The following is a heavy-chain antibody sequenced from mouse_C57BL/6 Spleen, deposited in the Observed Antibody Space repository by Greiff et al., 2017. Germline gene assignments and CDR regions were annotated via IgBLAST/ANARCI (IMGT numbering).Heavy chain of an antibody. CDR2: IYPSDSET. CDR1: GYTFTSYW. CDR3: ARRPKFITTVPAMDY. V-gene: IGHV1-61*01. Sequence: QVQLQQPGAELVRPGSSVKLSCKASGYTFTSYWMDWVKQRPGQGLEWIGNIYPSDSETHYNQKFKDKATLTVDKSSSTAYMQLSSLTSEDSAVYYCARRPKFITTVPAMDYWGQGTSVTVSS. J-gene: IGHJ4*01. D-gene: IGHD1-1*01.